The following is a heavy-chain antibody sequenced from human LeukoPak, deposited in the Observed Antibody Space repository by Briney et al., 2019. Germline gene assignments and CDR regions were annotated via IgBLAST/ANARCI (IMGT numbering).Heavy chain of an antibody. CDR2: INPNSGGT. V-gene: IGHV1-2*02. D-gene: IGHD3-10*01. Sequence: ASVKVSCKASGYTFTAYYMHWVRQAPGQGLEWMGWINPNSGGTNSSQKFQDRVTLTRDASISTAYMELGSLRSDDTAIYYCARAYGSGSSYHPDYWGQGTLVTVSS. J-gene: IGHJ4*02. CDR1: GYTFTAYY. CDR3: ARAYGSGSSYHPDY.